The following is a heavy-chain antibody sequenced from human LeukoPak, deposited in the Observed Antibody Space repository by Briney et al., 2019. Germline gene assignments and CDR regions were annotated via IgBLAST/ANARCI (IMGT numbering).Heavy chain of an antibody. CDR2: IKQDGSET. J-gene: IGHJ4*02. Sequence: GGSLRLSCAASGFIFSNAYITWVRQAPGKGLEWLANIKQDGSETYYVDSVKGRFTISRDNTYNSLYLQMNSLRVEDTAVYYCARVWSVTPFFDYWGQGTLVTVSS. D-gene: IGHD4-17*01. CDR1: GFIFSNAY. V-gene: IGHV3-7*01. CDR3: ARVWSVTPFFDY.